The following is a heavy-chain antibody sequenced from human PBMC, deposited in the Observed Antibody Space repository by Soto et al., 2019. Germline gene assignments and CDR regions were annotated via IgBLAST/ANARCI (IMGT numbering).Heavy chain of an antibody. J-gene: IGHJ4*02. CDR2: ISWNSNTI. Sequence: GGSLRLSCAASGFTFDNYAMHWVRQAPGKGLEWVSGISWNSNTIAYADSVKGRFTISRDNAKNSLYLQMNSLRAEDTAVYYCARDPGSGWDFDYWGQGTLVTVSS. V-gene: IGHV3-9*01. D-gene: IGHD6-19*01. CDR1: GFTFDNYA. CDR3: ARDPGSGWDFDY.